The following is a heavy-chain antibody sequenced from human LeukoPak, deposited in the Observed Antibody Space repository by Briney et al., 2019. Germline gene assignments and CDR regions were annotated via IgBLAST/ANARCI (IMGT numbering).Heavy chain of an antibody. J-gene: IGHJ4*02. CDR3: ARGVSIPTTPKFDF. CDR1: GGSFSGYY. Sequence: SETLSLTCAVYGGSFSGYYWSWIRQPPGKGLEWIWEINHSGSTNYNPSLKSRVTISVDTSKNQFSLKLSSVTAADTAVYYCARGVSIPTTPKFDFWGQGTLVTVSS. CDR2: INHSGST. D-gene: IGHD2-15*01. V-gene: IGHV4-34*01.